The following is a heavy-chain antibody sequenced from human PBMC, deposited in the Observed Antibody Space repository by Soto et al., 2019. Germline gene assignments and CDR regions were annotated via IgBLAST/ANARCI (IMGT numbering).Heavy chain of an antibody. D-gene: IGHD1-1*01. CDR3: TRDRTGTTDYYYGMDV. J-gene: IGHJ6*02. CDR2: IRSKAYGGTT. Sequence: QAGGSLRLSXTASGFTFGDYAMSWFRQAPGKGLEWVGFIRSKAYGGTTEYAASVKGRFTISRDDSKSIAYLQMNSLKTEDTAVYYCTRDRTGTTDYYYGMDVWGQGTTVTVSS. CDR1: GFTFGDYA. V-gene: IGHV3-49*03.